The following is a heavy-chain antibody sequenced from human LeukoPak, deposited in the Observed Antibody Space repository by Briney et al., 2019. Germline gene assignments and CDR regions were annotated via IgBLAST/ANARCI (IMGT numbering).Heavy chain of an antibody. V-gene: IGHV3-48*03. J-gene: IGHJ6*04. Sequence: GGSLRLSCAASGFTFSNEMNWVRQAPGEGLEGVSYISSSGSTIYYADSVKGRFTISRDNAKNSLYLQMNSLRAEDTAVYYCAELGITMIGGVWGKGTTVTISS. CDR3: AELGITMIGGV. D-gene: IGHD3-10*02. CDR2: ISSSGSTI. CDR1: GFTFSNE.